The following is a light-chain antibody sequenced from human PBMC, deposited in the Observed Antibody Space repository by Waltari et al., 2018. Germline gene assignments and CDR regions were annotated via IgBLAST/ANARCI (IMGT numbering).Light chain of an antibody. Sequence: DIQMTHSPSTLSASAGDRVTITCRASESISSCLAWYQQKPGKAPKLLIYKASTLETVLPSRFRGSESGTEFTLTISSLQPDDFASYYCQQYKSFPLTFGGGTKVEI. CDR2: KAS. J-gene: IGKJ4*01. CDR3: QQYKSFPLT. V-gene: IGKV1-5*03. CDR1: ESISSC.